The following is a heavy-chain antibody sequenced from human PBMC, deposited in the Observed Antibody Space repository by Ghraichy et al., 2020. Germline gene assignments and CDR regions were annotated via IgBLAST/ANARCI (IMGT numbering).Heavy chain of an antibody. D-gene: IGHD6-25*01. J-gene: IGHJ6*02. CDR1: GFTFSSYG. CDR2: ISYDGSNK. V-gene: IGHV3-30*18. Sequence: GGSLRLSCAASGFTFSSYGMHWVRQAPGKGLEWVAVISYDGSNKYYADSVKGRFTISRDNSKNTLYLQMNSLRAEDTAVYYCANLGGEGYYYGMDVWGQGTTVTVSS. CDR3: ANLGGEGYYYGMDV.